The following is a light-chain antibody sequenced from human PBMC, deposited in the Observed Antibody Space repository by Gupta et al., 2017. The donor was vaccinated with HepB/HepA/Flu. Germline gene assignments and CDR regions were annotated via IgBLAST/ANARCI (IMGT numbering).Light chain of an antibody. CDR1: SSNIGSNP. V-gene: IGLV1-44*01. CDR3: AAWDDSLNGWV. J-gene: IGLJ3*02. Sequence: QSVLTQPPSASGTPVQRVTISCSGSSSNIGSNPVTWYQQLPGAAPKLLIYTNNQRPSGVPDRISGSKSGTSASLAISGLQSDDEADYYCAAWDDSLNGWVFGGGTKLTVL. CDR2: TNN.